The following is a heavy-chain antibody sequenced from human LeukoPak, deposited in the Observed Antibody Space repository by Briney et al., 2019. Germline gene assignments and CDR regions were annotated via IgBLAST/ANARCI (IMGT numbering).Heavy chain of an antibody. V-gene: IGHV1-58*02. CDR1: GFPFTSSA. CDR3: AADSSGWFDYYYYMDV. Sequence: GTSVKVSCKASGFPFTSSAMQWVRQARGQRLEWIGWIVVGSGNTNYAQKFQERVTITRDMSTSTAYMELSSLRSEDTAVYYCAADSSGWFDYYYYMDVWGKGTTVTVSS. D-gene: IGHD6-19*01. CDR2: IVVGSGNT. J-gene: IGHJ6*03.